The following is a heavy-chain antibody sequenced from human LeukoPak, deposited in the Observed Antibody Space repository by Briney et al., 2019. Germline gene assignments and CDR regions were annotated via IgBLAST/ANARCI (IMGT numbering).Heavy chain of an antibody. CDR1: GFTFSSYS. J-gene: IGHJ5*02. CDR2: ISSSSSYI. Sequence: GGSLRLSCAASGFTFSSYSMNWVRQAPGKGLEWVSSISSSSSYIYYADSVKGRFTISRDNAKNSLYLQMNSLRAEDTAVYYCARASSITIFGVVIGNWFDPWGQGIRVTVSS. V-gene: IGHV3-21*01. CDR3: ARASSITIFGVVIGNWFDP. D-gene: IGHD3-3*01.